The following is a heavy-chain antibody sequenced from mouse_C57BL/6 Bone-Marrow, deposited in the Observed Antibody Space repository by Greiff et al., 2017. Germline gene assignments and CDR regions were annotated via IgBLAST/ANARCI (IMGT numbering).Heavy chain of an antibody. Sequence: QVHVKQSGAEPVKPGASVKMSCTASGYTFTSYGITWVKQRPGQGLEWIGDIYPGSGSTNYNEKFKSKATLTVDTSSSTAYMQLSSLTSEDSAVYYCARGYSGIFYFDHWGEGTTLTVPS. CDR2: IYPGSGST. D-gene: IGHD1-3*01. CDR1: GYTFTSYG. J-gene: IGHJ2*01. V-gene: IGHV1-55*01. CDR3: ARGYSGIFYFDH.